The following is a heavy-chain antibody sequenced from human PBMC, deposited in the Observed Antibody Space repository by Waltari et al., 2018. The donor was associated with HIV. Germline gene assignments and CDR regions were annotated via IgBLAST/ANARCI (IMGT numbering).Heavy chain of an antibody. CDR3: ARDYWHDSAYCGGDCSGWYFDL. CDR2: IYYSGST. CDR1: GGSISSYY. J-gene: IGHJ2*01. D-gene: IGHD2-21*02. Sequence: QVQLQESGPGLVKPSETLSLTCTVSGGSISSYYWSWIRQPPGKGLEWIGYIYYSGSTNYNPSLKSRVTISVDTSKNQFSLKLSSVTAADTAVYYCARDYWHDSAYCGGDCSGWYFDLWGRGTLVTVSS. V-gene: IGHV4-59*01.